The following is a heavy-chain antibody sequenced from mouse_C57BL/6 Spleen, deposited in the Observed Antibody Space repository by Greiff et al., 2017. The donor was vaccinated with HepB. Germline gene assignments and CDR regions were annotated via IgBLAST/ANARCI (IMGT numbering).Heavy chain of an antibody. CDR1: GYAFSSYW. D-gene: IGHD1-1*01. CDR3: ARKDGSSQGYFDV. V-gene: IGHV1-80*01. Sequence: QVHVKQSGAELVKPGASVKISCKASGYAFSSYWMNWVKQRPGKGLEWIGQIYPGDGDTNYNGKFKGKATLTADKSSSTAYMQLSSLTSEDSAVYFCARKDGSSQGYFDVWGTGTTVTVSS. J-gene: IGHJ1*03. CDR2: IYPGDGDT.